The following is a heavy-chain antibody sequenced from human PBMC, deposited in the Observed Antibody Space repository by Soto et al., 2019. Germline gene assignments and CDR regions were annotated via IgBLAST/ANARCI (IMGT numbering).Heavy chain of an antibody. CDR1: GFTFSSYW. V-gene: IGHV3-7*01. Sequence: EVQLVESGGGLVQPGGSLRLSCAASGFTFSSYWMNWVRQAPGKGLVWVSNRNQDGSEKDYVDSVKGRFTISRDNTKTSLYLQMNSLRAEDTAVYYCAREQLQVVIPDYWGQGTLVTVSS. CDR2: RNQDGSEK. CDR3: AREQLQVVIPDY. J-gene: IGHJ4*02. D-gene: IGHD6-13*01.